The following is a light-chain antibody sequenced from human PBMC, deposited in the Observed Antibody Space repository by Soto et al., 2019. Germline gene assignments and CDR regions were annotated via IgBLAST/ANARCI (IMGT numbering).Light chain of an antibody. CDR3: QQYGISLT. Sequence: EIVLTQSTGTLSLSPGERATLSCRASQSIINSYLAWYQQKPGQAPRLLIYGASSRATGIPDRFSGSGYGTDFTRNISRLEPEDFALYYCQQYGISLTFGGGTKVEIK. CDR2: GAS. CDR1: QSIINSY. V-gene: IGKV3-20*01. J-gene: IGKJ4*01.